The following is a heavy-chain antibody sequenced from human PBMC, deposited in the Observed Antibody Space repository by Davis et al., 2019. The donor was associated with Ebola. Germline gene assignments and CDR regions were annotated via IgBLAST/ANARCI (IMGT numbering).Heavy chain of an antibody. CDR2: INPNSGGT. CDR3: ARDSDYGDRGVHFDY. CDR1: GYTFTGYY. D-gene: IGHD4-17*01. Sequence: ASVQVSCKASGYTFTGYYMHWVRPPPGQGLEWMGWINPNSGGTNYAQKFQGWVTMTRDTSISTAYMELSRLRSDDTAVYYCARDSDYGDRGVHFDYWGKGTLVTVSS. V-gene: IGHV1-2*04. J-gene: IGHJ4*02.